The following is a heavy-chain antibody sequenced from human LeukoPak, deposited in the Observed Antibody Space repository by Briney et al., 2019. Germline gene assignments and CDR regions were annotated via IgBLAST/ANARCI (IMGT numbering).Heavy chain of an antibody. V-gene: IGHV1-18*01. J-gene: IGHJ5*02. CDR3: ARSNLYYDSSGYSRWFDP. Sequence: ASVTVSFKASGYTFTSYGISWVRQAPGQRLEGMGWISAYNGNTNYAQKLQGRVTMTTDTSTSTAYMELRSLRSDDTAVYYCARSNLYYDSSGYSRWFDPWGQGTLVTVSS. CDR1: GYTFTSYG. D-gene: IGHD3-22*01. CDR2: ISAYNGNT.